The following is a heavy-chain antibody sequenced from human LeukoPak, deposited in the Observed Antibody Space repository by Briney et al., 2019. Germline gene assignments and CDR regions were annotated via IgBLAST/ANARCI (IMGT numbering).Heavy chain of an antibody. CDR3: ARGSPYDFWSGDALDA. Sequence: GSLRLSCAASGFAFSSHAMTWVRQAPGKGLDWVSSISGSAERTYYADSVKGRFTISRDSSQKILNLQMNNLRVEDTATYYCARGSPYDFWSGDALDAWGQGTMVTVAS. D-gene: IGHD3-3*01. CDR2: ISGSAERT. J-gene: IGHJ3*01. CDR1: GFAFSSHA. V-gene: IGHV3-23*01.